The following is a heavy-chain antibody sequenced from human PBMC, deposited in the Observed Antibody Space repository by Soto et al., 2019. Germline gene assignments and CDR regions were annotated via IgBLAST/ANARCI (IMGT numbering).Heavy chain of an antibody. J-gene: IGHJ6*02. CDR1: GYTFTSYD. CDR3: ARVPSRYSRDYYYYGMDV. D-gene: IGHD6-13*01. CDR2: MNPNSGNT. Sequence: QVQLVQSGAEVKKPGASVKVSCKASGYTFTSYDINWVRQATGQGLEWMGWMNPNSGNTGYAQKFQGRVNMHRNTSISTAYMELSSLRSEDTAVYYCARVPSRYSRDYYYYGMDVWGQGTTVTVSS. V-gene: IGHV1-8*01.